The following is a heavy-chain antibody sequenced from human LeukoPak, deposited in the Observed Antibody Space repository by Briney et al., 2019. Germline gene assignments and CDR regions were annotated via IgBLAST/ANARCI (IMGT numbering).Heavy chain of an antibody. V-gene: IGHV4-34*01. D-gene: IGHD3-3*01. Sequence: SETLSLTCAVYGGSFSGYYWSWIRQPPGKGREWIGEINHSGSTNYNPSLKSRVTISVDTSKNQFSLKLSSVTAADTAVYYCARGLRITIFGVVRKNWFDPWGQGTLVTVSS. J-gene: IGHJ5*02. CDR2: INHSGST. CDR1: GGSFSGYY. CDR3: ARGLRITIFGVVRKNWFDP.